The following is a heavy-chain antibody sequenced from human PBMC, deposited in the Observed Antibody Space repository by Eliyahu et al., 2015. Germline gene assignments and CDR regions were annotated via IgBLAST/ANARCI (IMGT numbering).Heavy chain of an antibody. CDR1: GFTFRSXS. CDR2: ISSSSSYI. CDR3: AREQSLYDFLTAYYNNWFDP. V-gene: IGHV3-21*01. J-gene: IGHJ5*02. D-gene: IGHD3-9*01. Sequence: EVQLVESGGGLVKPGGSLRLXCXASGFTFRSXSMNXVRQAPGKGLEWVSSISSSSSYIYYADSVKGRFIISRDNAKNSLYLQMNSLRAEDTAVYYCAREQSLYDFLTAYYNNWFDPWGQGTLVTVSS.